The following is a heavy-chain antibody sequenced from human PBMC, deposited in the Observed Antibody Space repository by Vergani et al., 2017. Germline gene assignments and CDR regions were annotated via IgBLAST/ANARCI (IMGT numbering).Heavy chain of an antibody. CDR3: AKDKIAVAGTRGGFFDY. CDR1: GFTFDDYA. D-gene: IGHD6-19*01. V-gene: IGHV3-9*01. J-gene: IGHJ4*02. CDR2: ISWNSGSI. Sequence: EVQLVESGGGLVQPGRSLRLSCAASGFTFDDYAMHWVRQAPGKGLEWVSGISWNSGSIGYADSLKGRFTISRYNAKNSLYLQMNSLRAEDTALYYCAKDKIAVAGTRGGFFDYWGQGTLVTVSS.